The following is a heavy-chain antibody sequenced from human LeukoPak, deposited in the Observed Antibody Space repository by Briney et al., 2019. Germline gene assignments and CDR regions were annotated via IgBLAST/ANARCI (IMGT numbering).Heavy chain of an antibody. Sequence: PGGSLRLSCAASGFTFSSYGMHWVRQAPGKGLEWVAFIRYDGSNKYYADSVKGRFTISRDNAKNSLYLQMNSLRAEDTAVYYCGGDGFGESITDYWGQGTLVTVSS. CDR1: GFTFSSYG. J-gene: IGHJ4*02. CDR2: IRYDGSNK. CDR3: GGDGFGESITDY. D-gene: IGHD3-10*01. V-gene: IGHV3-30*02.